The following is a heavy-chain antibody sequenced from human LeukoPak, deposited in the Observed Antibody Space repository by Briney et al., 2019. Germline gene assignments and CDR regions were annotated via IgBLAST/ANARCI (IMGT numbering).Heavy chain of an antibody. CDR3: ARDGSDTYFYTSS. J-gene: IGHJ3*01. V-gene: IGHV1-18*01. Sequence: ASVTVSCKASGYTFTSYGISWVRQAPGQGIEWMGWISGDNGHTNYAQNLQGRVTMTTDTSTSTAYMELRSLRSDDTAVYYCARDGSDTYFYTSSWGQGTIVTVSS. CDR1: GYTFTSYG. D-gene: IGHD3-22*01. CDR2: ISGDNGHT.